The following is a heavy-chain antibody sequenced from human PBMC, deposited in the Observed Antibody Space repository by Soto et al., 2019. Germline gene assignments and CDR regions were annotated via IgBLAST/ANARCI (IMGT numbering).Heavy chain of an antibody. CDR3: APHVSCSGGSCQYDAFAI. V-gene: IGHV3-23*01. Sequence: EVQVLESGGGLVQPGGSLRLSCEGSGFTVSSHDMTWIRQAPGKGPEWVSTVTADGGTYYADSVKGRFAMSRDTSENTLDLQMNSLGAEDTAAYYCAPHVSCSGGSCQYDAFAIRCQGTMVTVSS. CDR2: VTADGGT. CDR1: GFTVSSHD. D-gene: IGHD2-15*01. J-gene: IGHJ3*02.